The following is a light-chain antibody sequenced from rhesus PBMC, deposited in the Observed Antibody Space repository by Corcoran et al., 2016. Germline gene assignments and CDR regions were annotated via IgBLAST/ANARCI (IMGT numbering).Light chain of an antibody. CDR2: RAS. CDR3: RQHDSSPFT. J-gene: IGKJ3*01. CDR1: QDISSW. Sequence: IQMTQSPSSLSASVGDRVTVTCRASQDISSWLAWYQQKPGKAPELLIYRASNLETGVPSRLRGSGSGTDFTLTIRRLQPADIATYYCRQHDSSPFTFGPGTKLDIK. V-gene: IGKV1-69*01.